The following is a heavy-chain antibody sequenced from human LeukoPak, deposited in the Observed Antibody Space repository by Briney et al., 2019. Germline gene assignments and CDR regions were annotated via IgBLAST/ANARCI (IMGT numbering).Heavy chain of an antibody. V-gene: IGHV3-74*01. D-gene: IGHD3-22*01. CDR1: GLTFSTYW. Sequence: PGGSLRLSCAASGLTFSTYWMHWVRQVPGKGLVWVSQINGDGGSTFYADSVKGRFTISRDNSNTLYLQMNSLRGEDTAVYYCARGCYYDRSGYCPFDYWGQGTLVTVSS. CDR2: INGDGGST. J-gene: IGHJ4*02. CDR3: ARGCYYDRSGYCPFDY.